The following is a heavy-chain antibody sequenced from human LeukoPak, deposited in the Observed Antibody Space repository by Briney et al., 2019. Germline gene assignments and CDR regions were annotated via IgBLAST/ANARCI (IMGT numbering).Heavy chain of an antibody. V-gene: IGHV4-34*01. Sequence: SETLSLTCAVYGGSFSGYYWSWIRQPPGKGLEWIGEINHSGSTNYNPSLKSRITISLDTSKNQFSLRLTSVTAADTAVYYCTRESMNYDDSSGYYFSSPTHSWGQGTLVTVSS. CDR2: INHSGST. CDR3: TRESMNYDDSSGYYFSSPTHS. CDR1: GGSFSGYY. J-gene: IGHJ4*02. D-gene: IGHD3-22*01.